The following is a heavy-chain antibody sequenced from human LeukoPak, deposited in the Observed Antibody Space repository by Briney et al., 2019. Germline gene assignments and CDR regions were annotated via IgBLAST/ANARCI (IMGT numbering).Heavy chain of an antibody. CDR1: GFTFSNYW. D-gene: IGHD3-3*01. V-gene: IGHV3-7*03. J-gene: IGHJ4*02. CDR2: IKQDGSEM. CDR3: ARALSA. Sequence: GGSLRLSCAASGFTFSNYWMHWVRQAPGKGLEWVANIKQDGSEMYYVASVKGRFSISRDNARNSVYLQMNSLRAEDTAVYYCARALSAWGQGTLVTVSS.